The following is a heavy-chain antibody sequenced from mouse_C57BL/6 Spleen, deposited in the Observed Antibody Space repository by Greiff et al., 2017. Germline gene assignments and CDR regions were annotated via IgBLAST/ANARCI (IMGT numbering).Heavy chain of an antibody. CDR2: IHPNSGST. D-gene: IGHD2-1*01. CDR1: GYTFTSYW. CDR3: ARSNGNYVWFAY. Sequence: VQLQQPGAELVKPGASVKLSCKASGYTFTSYWMHWVKQRPGQGLEWIGMIHPNSGSTNYNEKFKSKATLTVDKSSSTAYMQLSSLTSEDSAVYYCARSNGNYVWFAYWGQGTLVTVSA. J-gene: IGHJ3*01. V-gene: IGHV1-64*01.